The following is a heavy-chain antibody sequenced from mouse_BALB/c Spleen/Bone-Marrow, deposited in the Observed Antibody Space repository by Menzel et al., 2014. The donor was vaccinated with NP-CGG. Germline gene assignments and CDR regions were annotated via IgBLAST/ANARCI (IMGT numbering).Heavy chain of an antibody. CDR1: GYTFTSYV. V-gene: IGHV1-14*01. CDR2: INPYNDGT. J-gene: IGHJ1*01. Sequence: EVKLQESGPELVKPGASVKMFCKASGYTFTSYVIHWVKQKPGQGLEWIGNINPYNDGTKYNEKFNGKATLTSDKSSSTAYMELSSLPSEDAAVYCSSRTLYGCDWYFDVWCAGTTVTVSS. D-gene: IGHD2-2*01. CDR3: SRTLYGCDWYFDV.